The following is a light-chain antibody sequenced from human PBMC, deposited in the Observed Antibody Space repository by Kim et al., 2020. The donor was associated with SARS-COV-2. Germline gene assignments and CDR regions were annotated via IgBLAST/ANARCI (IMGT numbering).Light chain of an antibody. CDR3: QQSFNAPRT. CDR2: AVS. Sequence: DIQMTQSPSSLSTSVGDRVTITCRASQSINSYLNWYQQKPGKAPKLLISAVSSLQSGGPARFSGSGSGADFTFSITSLQPEDFATYYCQQSFNAPRTFGQGTKVDIK. J-gene: IGKJ1*01. V-gene: IGKV1-39*01. CDR1: QSINSY.